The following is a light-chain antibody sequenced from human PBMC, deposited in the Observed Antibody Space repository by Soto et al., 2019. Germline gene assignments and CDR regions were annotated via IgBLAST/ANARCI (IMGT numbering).Light chain of an antibody. CDR2: GAS. V-gene: IGKV3-20*01. CDR3: QQYGSSPLT. Sequence: EIVLTQSPGTLSLSPGDRATLSCRASQSVSSNYLAWYQQRPGQAPRLLIYGASSGATGVPDRFSGSGSGTDFTLTISRLEPEDFAVYYCQQYGSSPLTFGGGTKVEMK. CDR1: QSVSSNY. J-gene: IGKJ4*01.